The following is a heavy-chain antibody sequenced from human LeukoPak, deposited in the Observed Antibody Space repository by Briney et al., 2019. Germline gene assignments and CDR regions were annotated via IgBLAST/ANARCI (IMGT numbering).Heavy chain of an antibody. V-gene: IGHV1-46*01. Sequence: VASVKVSCKASGYTFTSYYMHWVRQAPGQGLEWMGIINPSGGSTRYAQKFQGRVTITADKSTSTAYMELSSLRSEDTAVYYCATTSGSYYLDYWGQGTLVTVSS. CDR2: INPSGGST. J-gene: IGHJ4*02. D-gene: IGHD1-26*01. CDR3: ATTSGSYYLDY. CDR1: GYTFTSYY.